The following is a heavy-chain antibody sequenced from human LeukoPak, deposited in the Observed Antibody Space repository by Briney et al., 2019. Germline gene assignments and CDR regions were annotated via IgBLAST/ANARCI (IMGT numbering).Heavy chain of an antibody. CDR2: ISNNGGST. D-gene: IGHD5-18*01. J-gene: IGHJ2*01. CDR1: GFTFSSYA. Sequence: GESLRLSCSASGFTFSSYAMHWVRQAPGKGLEYVSAISNNGGSTYYADSVKGRFTISRDNSKNTLYLQMSTLRPEDTAVFYCVKRVDTASGYFDLWGRGTLVT. V-gene: IGHV3-64D*06. CDR3: VKRVDTASGYFDL.